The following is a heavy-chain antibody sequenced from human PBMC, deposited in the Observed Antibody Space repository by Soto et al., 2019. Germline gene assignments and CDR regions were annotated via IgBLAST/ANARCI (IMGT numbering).Heavy chain of an antibody. J-gene: IGHJ6*02. Sequence: LSLTCTVSGGSISSGDYYWSWIRQPPGKGLEWIGYIYYSGSTYYNPSLKSRVTISVDTSKNQFSLKLSSVTAADTAVYYCARGYDDYAYYYYGMDVWGQGTTVTVSS. D-gene: IGHD4-17*01. CDR1: GGSISSGDYY. CDR3: ARGYDDYAYYYYGMDV. CDR2: IYYSGST. V-gene: IGHV4-30-4*01.